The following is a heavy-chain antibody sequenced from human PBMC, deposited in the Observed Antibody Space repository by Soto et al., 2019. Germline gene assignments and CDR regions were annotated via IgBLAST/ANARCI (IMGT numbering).Heavy chain of an antibody. Sequence: GGSLRLSCRVSGFTFNNSGMHWVRQAPGKGLEWMAVISYDGSDKYYADFVKGRVIISRDNSKNTLNLEMNSLRAEDTATYYCXKDRAPGAYGHYYGMDVWGQGTTVTVSS. D-gene: IGHD5-12*01. V-gene: IGHV3-30*18. CDR1: GFTFNNSG. CDR3: XKDRAPGAYGHYYGMDV. J-gene: IGHJ6*02. CDR2: ISYDGSDK.